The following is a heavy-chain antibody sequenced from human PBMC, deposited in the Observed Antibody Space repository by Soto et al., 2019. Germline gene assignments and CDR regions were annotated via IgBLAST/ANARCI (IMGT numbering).Heavy chain of an antibody. CDR2: IIPIFGTA. Sequence: GASVKVSCKASGGTFGSYAISWVRQAPGQGLEWMGGIIPIFGTANYAQKFQGRVTITADESTSTAYMELSSLRSEDTAVYYCARGGRGYCSSTSCHRAFDYWGQGTLVTVSS. CDR3: ARGGRGYCSSTSCHRAFDY. CDR1: GGTFGSYA. D-gene: IGHD2-2*01. V-gene: IGHV1-69*13. J-gene: IGHJ4*02.